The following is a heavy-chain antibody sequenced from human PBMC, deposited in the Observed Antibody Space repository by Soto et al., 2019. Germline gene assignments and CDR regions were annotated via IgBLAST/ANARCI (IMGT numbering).Heavy chain of an antibody. CDR1: GGSISSYY. J-gene: IGHJ4*02. Sequence: SETLSLTCTVSGGSISSYYWSWIRQPPGKGLEWIGYIYYSGSTNYNPSLKSRVTISVDTSKNQFSLKLSSVTAADTAVYYCARQVVTAKYFDYWGQGTLVTVSS. D-gene: IGHD2-21*02. CDR2: IYYSGST. V-gene: IGHV4-59*08. CDR3: ARQVVTAKYFDY.